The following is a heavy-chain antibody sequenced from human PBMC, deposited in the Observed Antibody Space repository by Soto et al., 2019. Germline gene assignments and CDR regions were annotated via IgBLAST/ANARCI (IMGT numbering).Heavy chain of an antibody. J-gene: IGHJ4*02. CDR2: ISGSGAGA. CDR1: GFTFSTYA. V-gene: IGHV3-23*01. D-gene: IGHD3-22*01. Sequence: VQLLESGGGLVQPGGSLRLSCAASGFTFSTYAMAWVRQAPGKGLEWVSAISGSGAGAYLADSVRGRFIISRDNSKNTLDLQMSGLRAEDTALYYCVKAFDATGYYYERAFDYWGQGTLVTVSS. CDR3: VKAFDATGYYYERAFDY.